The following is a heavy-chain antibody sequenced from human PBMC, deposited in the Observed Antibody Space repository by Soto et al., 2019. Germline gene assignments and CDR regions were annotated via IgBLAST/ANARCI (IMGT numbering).Heavy chain of an antibody. CDR2: ISAYNGNT. CDR3: ARGGRSSWYPTYYYGMDV. CDR1: GYTFTSYG. V-gene: IGHV1-18*01. D-gene: IGHD6-13*01. J-gene: IGHJ6*02. Sequence: ASVKVSCKASGYTFTSYGISWVRRAPGQGLEWMGWISAYNGNTNYAQKLQGRVTMTTDTSTSTAYMELRSLRSDDTAVYYCARGGRSSWYPTYYYGMDVWGQGTTVTVSS.